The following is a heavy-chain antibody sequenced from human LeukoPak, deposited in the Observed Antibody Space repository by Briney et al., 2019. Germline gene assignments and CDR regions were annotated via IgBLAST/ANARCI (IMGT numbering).Heavy chain of an antibody. CDR3: ARAGWFGPNNWFDP. CDR1: GGSVSDSDYY. D-gene: IGHD3-10*01. J-gene: IGHJ5*02. V-gene: IGHV4-39*07. Sequence: SETLSLTCSVSGGSVSDSDYYWAWIRRPPGRGLEWIGTTYHSGLTFYNASLQSRVTISMDTSKSQFSLKLSSVTAADTAVYYCARAGWFGPNNWFDPWGQGTLVTVSS. CDR2: TYHSGLT.